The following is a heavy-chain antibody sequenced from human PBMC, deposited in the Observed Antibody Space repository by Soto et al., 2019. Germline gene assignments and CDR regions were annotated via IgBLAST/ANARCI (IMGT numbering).Heavy chain of an antibody. Sequence: PGGSLRLSCAASGFTFSSYSLNWVRQAPGKGLEWVSYISTSSSTIYYADSVKGRFTISRDNSKNTLYLQMNSLRAEDTAVYYCAAGYSFGDYWGQGTLVTVSS. V-gene: IGHV3-48*01. CDR3: AAGYSFGDY. D-gene: IGHD5-18*01. J-gene: IGHJ4*02. CDR1: GFTFSSYS. CDR2: ISTSSSTI.